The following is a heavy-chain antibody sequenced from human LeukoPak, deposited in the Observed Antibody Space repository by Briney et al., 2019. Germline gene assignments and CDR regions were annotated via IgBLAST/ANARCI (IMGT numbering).Heavy chain of an antibody. V-gene: IGHV4-59*01. D-gene: IGHD6-13*01. CDR1: GGSISNYY. CDR2: IYYSGRT. J-gene: IGHJ4*02. CDR3: ARVRQLAFDH. Sequence: SETLSLTCTVSGGSISNYYWSWIRQPPGKGLEWVGYIYYSGRTNYNRSLKSRVTISVDTSKNQFSLKLSSVTTADTAVYYCARVRQLAFDHWGQGTLVTVSS.